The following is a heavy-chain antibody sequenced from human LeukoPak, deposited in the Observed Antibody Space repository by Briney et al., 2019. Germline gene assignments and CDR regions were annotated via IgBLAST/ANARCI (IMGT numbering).Heavy chain of an antibody. CDR1: GYTFTGYY. CDR2: INPNSGGT. V-gene: IGHV1-2*04. Sequence: ASVKVSCKASGYTFTGYYMHWVRQAPGQGLEWMGRINPNSGGTNYAQKFQGWVTMTRDTSISTAYMELSRLRSDDTAVYYCARGQANWGLYYYYYGMDVWGQGTTVTVSS. D-gene: IGHD7-27*01. CDR3: ARGQANWGLYYYYYGMDV. J-gene: IGHJ6*02.